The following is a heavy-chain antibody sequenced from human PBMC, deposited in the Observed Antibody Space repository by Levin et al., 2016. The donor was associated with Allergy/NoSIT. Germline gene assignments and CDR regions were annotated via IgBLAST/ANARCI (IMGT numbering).Heavy chain of an antibody. D-gene: IGHD4-17*01. CDR3: ARTAVTRIVDY. J-gene: IGHJ4*02. CDR2: INYSGST. Sequence: SETLSLTCTVFGGSISNNNYYWGWIRQPPGKGLEWIGSINYSGSTYYNPSLKSRVTISIDTSNNQFSLKVSSVTAADTAVYYCARTAVTRIVDYWGQGTLVTVSS. CDR1: GGSISNNNYY. V-gene: IGHV4-39*07.